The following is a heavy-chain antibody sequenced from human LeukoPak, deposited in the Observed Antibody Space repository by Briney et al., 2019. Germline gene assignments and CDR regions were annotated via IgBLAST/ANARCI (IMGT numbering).Heavy chain of an antibody. J-gene: IGHJ4*02. D-gene: IGHD2/OR15-2a*01. Sequence: ASETLSLTCTVSGGSISSGSYYWSWIRQPAGKGLEWIGRIYTSGSTNHNPSLKSRVTISVDTSKNQFSLKLSSVTAADTAVYYCARDRSFLRPYFDYWGQGTLVTVSS. CDR2: IYTSGST. CDR1: GGSISSGSYY. V-gene: IGHV4-61*02. CDR3: ARDRSFLRPYFDY.